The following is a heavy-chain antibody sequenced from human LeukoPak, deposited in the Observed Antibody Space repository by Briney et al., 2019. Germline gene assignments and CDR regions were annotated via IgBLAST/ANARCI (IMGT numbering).Heavy chain of an antibody. D-gene: IGHD5-12*01. Sequence: GGSLRLSCAAPGFTFSSYWMSWVRQAPGKGLEWVANIKQDGSEKYYVDSVKGRFTISRDNAKNSLYPQMNSLRAEDTAVYYCAREAWIWNYWGQGTLVTVSS. CDR3: AREAWIWNY. CDR1: GFTFSSYW. J-gene: IGHJ4*02. CDR2: IKQDGSEK. V-gene: IGHV3-7*01.